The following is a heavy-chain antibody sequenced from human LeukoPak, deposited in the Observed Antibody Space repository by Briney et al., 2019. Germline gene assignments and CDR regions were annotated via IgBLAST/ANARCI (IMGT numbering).Heavy chain of an antibody. CDR2: IDSRGTII. J-gene: IGHJ4*02. CDR3: TSAGYCSDASCYVPEC. CDR1: GFTFSSYI. V-gene: IGHV3-48*02. Sequence: GGSLRLSCSASGFTFSSYIMNCVRQAPGKGLEWVSYIDSRGTIIYYADSVKGRFTISRDKAKNSLYLQMNSLTDKDTAVYYCTSAGYCSDASCYVPECWGQGTLVTVSS. D-gene: IGHD2-2*01.